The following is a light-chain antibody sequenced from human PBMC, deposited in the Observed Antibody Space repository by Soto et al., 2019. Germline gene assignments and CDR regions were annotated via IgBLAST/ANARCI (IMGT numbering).Light chain of an antibody. CDR2: ATS. J-gene: IGKJ2*01. CDR1: QSVSTSF. Sequence: EIVLTQSPGTLSLSPGDRATLSCRASQSVSTSFLTWYQHKPGQAPRLLIFATSSRATGVPDSFSGSGSGSGSATDFTLTISRLEPEDFAVYYCQLYGGSPPYTFGQGTKLEIK. CDR3: QLYGGSPPYT. V-gene: IGKV3-20*01.